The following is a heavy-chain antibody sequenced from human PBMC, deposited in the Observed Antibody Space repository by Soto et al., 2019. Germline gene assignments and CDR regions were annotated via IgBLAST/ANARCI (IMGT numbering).Heavy chain of an antibody. V-gene: IGHV1-3*01. CDR1: GYAFTTSA. CDR2: INPATGDT. D-gene: IGHD1-26*01. J-gene: IGHJ5*02. CDR3: ARASGRAKLLPFYFEP. Sequence: QVHLVQSGAEVQKPGASVRISCQASGYAFTTSAIHWVRQAPGQSLEWMGWINPATGDTKYSQNVRGRFTFALDTSANIAYMDLRSLASHDTAFYYCARASGRAKLLPFYFEPWCQGTQVTVSS.